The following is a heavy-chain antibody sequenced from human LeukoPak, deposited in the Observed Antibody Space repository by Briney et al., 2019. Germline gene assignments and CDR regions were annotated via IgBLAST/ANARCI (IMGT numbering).Heavy chain of an antibody. D-gene: IGHD6-13*01. V-gene: IGHV1-69*13. J-gene: IGHJ5*02. CDR1: GGTFSSYA. CDR3: ARGIPAVLPWGWFDP. Sequence: ASVKVSCKASGGTFSSYAISWVRQAPGQGLEWMGGIIPIFGTANYAQKFQGRVTITADESTSTAYMELSSLRSEDTAVYYCARGIPAVLPWGWFDPWGQGTLVTVSS. CDR2: IIPIFGTA.